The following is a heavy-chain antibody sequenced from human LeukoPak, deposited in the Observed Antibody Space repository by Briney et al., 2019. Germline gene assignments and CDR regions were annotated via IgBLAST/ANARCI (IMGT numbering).Heavy chain of an antibody. CDR1: GLSFSTPW. V-gene: IGHV3-15*01. Sequence: GGSLRLSCAGSGLSFSTPWMSWVRQAPGKGLEWVGRIKSKTDDGTTDYAAPVKGRFTISRDDSKNTLYLHINSLKTEDTAVYYCTTAPAAFDIWGQGTMVTVSS. CDR2: IKSKTDDGTT. J-gene: IGHJ3*02. CDR3: TTAPAAFDI.